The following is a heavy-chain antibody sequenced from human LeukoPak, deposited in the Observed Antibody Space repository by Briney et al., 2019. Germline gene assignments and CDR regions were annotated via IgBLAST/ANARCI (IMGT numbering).Heavy chain of an antibody. CDR3: ARHPRVAGELDY. Sequence: PSETLSLTCAVSGGSISSGGYSWSWIRQPPGKGLEWIGYIYHSGSTYYNPSLKSRVTISVDTSKNQFSLKLSSVTAADTAVYYCARHPRVAGELDYWGQGTLVTVSS. CDR1: GGSISSGGYS. D-gene: IGHD6-19*01. CDR2: IYHSGST. V-gene: IGHV4-30-2*03. J-gene: IGHJ4*02.